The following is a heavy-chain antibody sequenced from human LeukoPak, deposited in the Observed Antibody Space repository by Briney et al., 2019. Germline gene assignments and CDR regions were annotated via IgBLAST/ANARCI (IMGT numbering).Heavy chain of an antibody. D-gene: IGHD1-20*01. CDR3: AKARNWKAPFDY. CDR2: ISWDGGST. CDR1: GFTFDDYA. Sequence: QTGGSLRLSCAASGFTFDDYAMHCVRQAPGKGLEWVSLISWDGGSTYYADSVKGRFTISRDNSKNSLYLQMNSLRAEDTALYYCAKARNWKAPFDYWGQGTLVTVSS. V-gene: IGHV3-43D*03. J-gene: IGHJ4*02.